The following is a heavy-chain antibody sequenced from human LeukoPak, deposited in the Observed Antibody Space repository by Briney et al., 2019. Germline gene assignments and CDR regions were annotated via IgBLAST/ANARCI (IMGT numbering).Heavy chain of an antibody. Sequence: GRSLRLSCEASGFSFRDYWMTWIRQAPGKGLEWVANIKQDTIEKNYLDSVRGRFTISRDNAKNSLYLQMNGLRAEDTAVYYCASGFGIFDYWGQGALVTVSS. J-gene: IGHJ4*02. CDR1: GFSFRDYW. CDR3: ASGFGIFDY. V-gene: IGHV3-7*01. D-gene: IGHD3-10*01. CDR2: IKQDTIEK.